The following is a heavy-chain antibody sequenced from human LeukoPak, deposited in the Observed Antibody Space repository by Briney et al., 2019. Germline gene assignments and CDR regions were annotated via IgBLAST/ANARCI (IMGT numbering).Heavy chain of an antibody. CDR1: GGSISGGSYY. Sequence: SQTLSLTCTVSGGSISGGSYYWSWIRQPAGTGLEWIGRIYTSGSTNYNPSLKSRVTISVDTSKNQFSLKLSSVTAADTAVYYCARFSIAARPGAFDIWDQGTMVTVSS. CDR3: ARFSIAARPGAFDI. CDR2: IYTSGST. V-gene: IGHV4-61*02. D-gene: IGHD6-6*01. J-gene: IGHJ3*02.